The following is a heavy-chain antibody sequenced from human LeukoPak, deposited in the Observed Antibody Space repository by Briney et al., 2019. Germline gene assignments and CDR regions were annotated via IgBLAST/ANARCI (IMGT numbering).Heavy chain of an antibody. CDR2: IKQDGSEK. CDR3: ARVGSHSGSLSLIKRNYYYYYYMDV. J-gene: IGHJ6*03. CDR1: GFTFSSYG. Sequence: PGGSLRLSCAASGFTFSSYGMHWVRQAPGKGVEWVANIKQDGSEKYYVDSVKGRFTISRDNAKNSLYLQMNSLRAEDTAVYYCARVGSHSGSLSLIKRNYYYYYYMDVWGKGTTVTISS. D-gene: IGHD3-10*01. V-gene: IGHV3-7*01.